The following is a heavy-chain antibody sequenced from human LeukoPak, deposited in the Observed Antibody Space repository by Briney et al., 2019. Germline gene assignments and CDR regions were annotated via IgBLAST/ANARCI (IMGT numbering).Heavy chain of an antibody. CDR3: ARDNVDTAMVTTDY. J-gene: IGHJ4*02. V-gene: IGHV3-21*01. D-gene: IGHD5-18*01. CDR2: ISSSSSYI. Sequence: GGSLRLPCAASGFTFSSYSMNWVRQAPGKGLEWVSSISSSSSYIYYADSVKGRFTISRDNAKNSLYLQMNSLRAEDTAVYYCARDNVDTAMVTTDYWGQGTLVTVSS. CDR1: GFTFSSYS.